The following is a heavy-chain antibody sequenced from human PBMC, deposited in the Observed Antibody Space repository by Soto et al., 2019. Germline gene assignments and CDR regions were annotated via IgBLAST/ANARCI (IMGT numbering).Heavy chain of an antibody. Sequence: QVQLVESGGGLVEPGGSLRLSCAASGFTFEDYYMSWVRQAPGKGLEWVSFISSSATYTNYAESVKGRFTISRDNAKNSLLLQMNSLRAEDTGVYYCATGGYNYGSDYWGQGTLVTVSS. CDR3: ATGGYNYGSDY. CDR2: ISSSATYT. D-gene: IGHD5-18*01. CDR1: GFTFEDYY. J-gene: IGHJ4*02. V-gene: IGHV3-11*05.